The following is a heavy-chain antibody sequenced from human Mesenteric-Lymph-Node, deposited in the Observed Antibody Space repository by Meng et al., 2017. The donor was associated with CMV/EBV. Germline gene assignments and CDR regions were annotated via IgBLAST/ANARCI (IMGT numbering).Heavy chain of an antibody. Sequence: GESLKISCAASGFTFSNAWMSWVRQAPGKGLEWVGRIKSKTDGGTTDYAAPIKGRFTISRDDSKNTLFLQMNSLKTEDTAVYYCTTGRIRYFDWLLSRVDYWGQGTMVTVSS. CDR2: IKSKTDGGTT. D-gene: IGHD3-9*01. CDR1: GFTFSNAW. V-gene: IGHV3-15*01. CDR3: TTGRIRYFDWLLSRVDY. J-gene: IGHJ4*02.